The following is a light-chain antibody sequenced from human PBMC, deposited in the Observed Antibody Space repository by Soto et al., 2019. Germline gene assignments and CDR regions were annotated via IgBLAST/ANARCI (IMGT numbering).Light chain of an antibody. CDR2: EVS. Sequence: QSALTQPPSASGSPGQSVTISCTGTSSDVGGYNYVSWYQQHPGKAPKLMIYEVSKRPSGVPDRFSGSKSGNTASLTVSGLQAEDEDEYYCSSYAGSNNLVVFGGGTKVTVL. J-gene: IGLJ2*01. CDR1: SSDVGGYNY. CDR3: SSYAGSNNLVV. V-gene: IGLV2-8*01.